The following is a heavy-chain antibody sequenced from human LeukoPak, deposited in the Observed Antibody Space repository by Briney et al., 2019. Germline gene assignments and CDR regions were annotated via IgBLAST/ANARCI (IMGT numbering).Heavy chain of an antibody. Sequence: GGSLRLSCAASGFTFSSDAMNWVRQAPGKGLEWVSSITGDGETAFYADSVKGRFIMSRDNSKDTLYLQMSRLRVEDTAVYFCAKGNTWRGLDYWGQGTLVTVSS. CDR2: ITGDGETA. CDR3: AKGNTWRGLDY. CDR1: GFTFSSDA. D-gene: IGHD2-2*02. J-gene: IGHJ4*02. V-gene: IGHV3-23*01.